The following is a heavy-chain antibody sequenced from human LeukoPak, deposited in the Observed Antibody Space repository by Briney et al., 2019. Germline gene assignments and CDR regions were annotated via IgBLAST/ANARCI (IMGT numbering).Heavy chain of an antibody. CDR2: MYHSGST. J-gene: IGHJ6*02. V-gene: IGHV4-59*01. Sequence: SETLSLTCGVSGGSISSYFWSWIRQSPGKGLEWIGLMYHSGSTNYNPSLKSRVIMSQDTSTNQFSLQVNSVTAADSAVYYCARSFRGYSQGYYYYAMDVWGQGTTVTVFS. D-gene: IGHD5-18*01. CDR3: ARSFRGYSQGYYYYAMDV. CDR1: GGSISSYF.